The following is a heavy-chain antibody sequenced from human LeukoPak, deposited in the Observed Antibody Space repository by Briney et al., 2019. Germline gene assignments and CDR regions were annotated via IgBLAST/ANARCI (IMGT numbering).Heavy chain of an antibody. V-gene: IGHV1-18*01. D-gene: IGHD6-6*01. Sequence: ASVKVSCKASGYTVTNYGVSWVRQAPGQGLEWMGWIGAYNGNTNYAQKLQGRVTMTTDTSTSTAYMELRSLRSDDTAVYYCARDRRSSSSNSILFDYWGQGTVVTVSS. CDR2: IGAYNGNT. J-gene: IGHJ4*02. CDR1: GYTVTNYG. CDR3: ARDRRSSSSNSILFDY.